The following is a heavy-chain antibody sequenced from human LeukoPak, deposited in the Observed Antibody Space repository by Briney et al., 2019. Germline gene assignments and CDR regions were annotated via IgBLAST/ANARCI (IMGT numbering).Heavy chain of an antibody. D-gene: IGHD6-13*01. V-gene: IGHV3-66*01. CDR1: GFTVSSNY. CDR3: AREDSSSWTHDY. CDR2: IYSGGST. J-gene: IGHJ4*02. Sequence: SGGSLRLSCAASGFTVSSNYMSWVRQAPGKGLEWVSVIYSGGSTYYADSVKGRFTISRDNSKNTLYLQMNSLRAEDTAVYYCAREDSSSWTHDYWGQGTLVTVSS.